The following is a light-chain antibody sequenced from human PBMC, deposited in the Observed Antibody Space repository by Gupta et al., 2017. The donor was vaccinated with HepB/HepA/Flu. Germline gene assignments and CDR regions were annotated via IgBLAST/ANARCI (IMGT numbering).Light chain of an antibody. CDR2: QDS. CDR1: KLGDKY. J-gene: IGLJ3*02. Sequence: SYELTQPPSVSVSPGQTASITCSGDKLGDKYACWYQQKPGHSPVLVIYQDSRRPAGLPGGFSGYYAGNTATITIRGTQAVEEADYYYQASDSSTYWVFGGGTKLTVL. CDR3: QASDSSTYWV. V-gene: IGLV3-1*01.